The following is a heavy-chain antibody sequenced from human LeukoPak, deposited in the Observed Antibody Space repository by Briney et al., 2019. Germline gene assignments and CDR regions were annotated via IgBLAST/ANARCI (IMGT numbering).Heavy chain of an antibody. Sequence: SETLSLTCTVSGASISGSGYYWGWIRQPPGKGLEWIGSIYYSGSTYYNPSLKSRVTISVDTSKNQFSLKLSSVTAADTAVYYCARAVAGDDAFDIWGQGTMVTVSS. D-gene: IGHD6-19*01. CDR2: IYYSGST. CDR1: GASISGSGYY. J-gene: IGHJ3*02. CDR3: ARAVAGDDAFDI. V-gene: IGHV4-39*07.